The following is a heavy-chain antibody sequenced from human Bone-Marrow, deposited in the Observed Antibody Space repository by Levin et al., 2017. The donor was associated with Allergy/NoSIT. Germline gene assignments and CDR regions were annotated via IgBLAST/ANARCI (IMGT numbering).Heavy chain of an antibody. J-gene: IGHJ4*02. Sequence: ASVKVSCKASGYTFAIYDINWVRQATGQGLEWMGWMNPTSGNTGYAQKFQGRVTMTRDTSISTAYMELSSLRSEDTAVYYCTSSIKYYNSSGYYPFDYWGQGTLVTVSS. CDR3: TSSIKYYNSSGYYPFDY. D-gene: IGHD3-22*01. CDR2: MNPTSGNT. V-gene: IGHV1-8*01. CDR1: GYTFAIYD.